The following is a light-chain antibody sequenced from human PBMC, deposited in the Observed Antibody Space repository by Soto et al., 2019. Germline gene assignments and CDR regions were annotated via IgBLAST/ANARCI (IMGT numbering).Light chain of an antibody. Sequence: IQMTQSPSTLSASVGDRVTITCRASHNIERWMAWYQQKRGRAPSLLIFDATTLHSGVPSRFSGGGSGTEFTLTTNGLQPDDFATYYCQQFATSSTFGQGTTVE. CDR2: DAT. J-gene: IGKJ1*01. CDR3: QQFATSST. CDR1: HNIERW. V-gene: IGKV1-5*01.